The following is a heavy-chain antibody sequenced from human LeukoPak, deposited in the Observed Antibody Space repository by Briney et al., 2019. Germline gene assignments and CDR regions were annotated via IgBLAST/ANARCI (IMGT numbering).Heavy chain of an antibody. CDR1: GGSISSYY. D-gene: IGHD3-3*01. V-gene: IGHV4-59*01. CDR2: IYYSGST. CDR3: ARSRGSIFGVVPFDY. Sequence: SETLSLXCTVSGGSISSYYWSWIRQPPGKGLGWIGYIYYSGSTNYNPSLKSRVTISVDTSKNQFSLKLSSVTAADTAVYYCARSRGSIFGVVPFDYWGQGTLVTVSS. J-gene: IGHJ4*02.